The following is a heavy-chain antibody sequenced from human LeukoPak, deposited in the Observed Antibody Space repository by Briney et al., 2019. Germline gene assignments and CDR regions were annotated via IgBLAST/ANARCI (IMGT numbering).Heavy chain of an antibody. CDR3: ASTSRGNTAMATQKFDY. D-gene: IGHD5-18*01. J-gene: IGHJ4*02. CDR1: GGTFSSYA. Sequence: SVKVSCKASGGTFSSYAISWVRQAPGQGVEWMGGIIPIFGTANYAQKFQGRVTITADESTSTAYMELSSLRSEDTAVYYCASTSRGNTAMATQKFDYWGQGTLVTVSS. CDR2: IIPIFGTA. V-gene: IGHV1-69*13.